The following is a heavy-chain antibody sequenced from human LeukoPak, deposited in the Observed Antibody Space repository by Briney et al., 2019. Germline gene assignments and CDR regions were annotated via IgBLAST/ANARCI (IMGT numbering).Heavy chain of an antibody. D-gene: IGHD2-15*01. CDR2: INPSGDST. Sequence: GASVKVSCKASGFTTYYMHWVRQAPGHGLEWMGIINPSGDSTSYAQKFQGRVTMTRDTSTSTVYMELSSLRSEDTAVYYCARDCSRGSCRYFDYWGQGTLVTVSS. CDR3: ARDCSRGSCRYFDY. J-gene: IGHJ4*02. V-gene: IGHV1-46*01. CDR1: GFTTYY.